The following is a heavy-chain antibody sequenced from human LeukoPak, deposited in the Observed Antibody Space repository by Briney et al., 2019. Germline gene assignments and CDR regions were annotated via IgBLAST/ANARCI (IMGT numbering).Heavy chain of an antibody. CDR2: IYYSGTT. CDR3: AKGAGGFSYYNWFDP. J-gene: IGHJ5*02. CDR1: GGSFSGYY. D-gene: IGHD5-18*01. Sequence: SETLSLTCAVYGGSFSGYYWGWIRQPPGKGLEWIGSIYYSGTTHYSPSLESRVTISGDTSKNQFSLKLASVTAADTAIYYCAKGAGGFSYYNWFDPWGQGTLVTVSS. V-gene: IGHV4-34*01.